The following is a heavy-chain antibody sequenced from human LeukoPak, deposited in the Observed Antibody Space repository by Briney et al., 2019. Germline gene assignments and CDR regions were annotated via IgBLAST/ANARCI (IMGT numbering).Heavy chain of an antibody. V-gene: IGHV4-31*03. J-gene: IGHJ4*02. CDR3: ARERGSSFDY. CDR1: GGSISSGGYY. Sequence: PSETLSLTCTVSGGSISSGGYYWSWIRQHPGKGLEWIGYIYYSGSTYYNPSLKSRVTISVDTSKNQFSLKLNSVTAADTAVYYCARERGSSFDYWGQGTLVTVSS. D-gene: IGHD1-26*01. CDR2: IYYSGST.